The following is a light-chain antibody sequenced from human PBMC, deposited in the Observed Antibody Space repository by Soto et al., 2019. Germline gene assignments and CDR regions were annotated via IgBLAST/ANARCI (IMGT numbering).Light chain of an antibody. V-gene: IGKV1-9*01. CDR2: DTS. J-gene: IGKJ4*01. CDR1: QGISTY. CDR3: QQLVHYHLT. Sequence: DTQLTQSPSFPSASVGARVTSTCRASQGISTYLAWYQQNPGKAPKLLIYDTSTLQSGVPSRFSGSGSGTEFTLTICSLKPEDFAADDSQQLVHYHLTFVGGTKVE.